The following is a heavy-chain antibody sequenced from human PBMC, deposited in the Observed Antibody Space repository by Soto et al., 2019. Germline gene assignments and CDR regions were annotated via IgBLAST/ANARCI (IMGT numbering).Heavy chain of an antibody. V-gene: IGHV3-74*01. CDR2: ISRDGSTT. J-gene: IGHJ3*02. CDR3: ARDNLGDGYSYVAFDI. D-gene: IGHD4-4*01. Sequence: PGGSLRLSCTASGFTFSRFWMHWVRQAPGQGLVWVSRISRDGSTTTYADSVKGRFTISRDNAENTLYVQMNSLGPEDTAVYYCARDNLGDGYSYVAFDIWGQGTMVTVSS. CDR1: GFTFSRFW.